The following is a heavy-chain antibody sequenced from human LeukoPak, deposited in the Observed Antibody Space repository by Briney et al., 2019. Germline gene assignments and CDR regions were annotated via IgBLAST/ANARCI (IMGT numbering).Heavy chain of an antibody. CDR3: ARDEHQYFHASTGRFDY. CDR1: GFTFSSYW. V-gene: IGHV3-7*04. D-gene: IGHD2-8*02. Sequence: GGFLRLSCAASGFTFSSYWMGWVRQAPGKGLGWVANIKQDGSEKYYVDSVKGRFTISRDNAKNSLYLQMNSLRAEDTAVYYCARDEHQYFHASTGRFDYWGQGILVTVSS. J-gene: IGHJ4*02. CDR2: IKQDGSEK.